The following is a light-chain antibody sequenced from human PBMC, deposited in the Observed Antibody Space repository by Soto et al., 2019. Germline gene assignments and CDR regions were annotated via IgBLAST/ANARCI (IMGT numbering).Light chain of an antibody. Sequence: QSALTQPPSVSGSPGQSITISCTGTSSDIGSYNLVSWYQHHPGTAPKLMIYEVFKRPSGVSNRFSGSTSGNTASPTISGLQSEDEADYYCCSYAGGNTYVFGTGTKVTVL. V-gene: IGLV2-23*02. CDR3: CSYAGGNTYV. CDR2: EVF. J-gene: IGLJ1*01. CDR1: SSDIGSYNL.